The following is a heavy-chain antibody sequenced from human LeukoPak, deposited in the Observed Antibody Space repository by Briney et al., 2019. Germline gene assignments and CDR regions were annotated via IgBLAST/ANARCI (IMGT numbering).Heavy chain of an antibody. CDR3: AKGEYSSSSGWFDL. CDR1: GFTFSSYA. J-gene: IGHJ5*02. CDR2: ISGSGGST. D-gene: IGHD6-6*01. V-gene: IGHV3-23*01. Sequence: GGSLRLSCAASGFTFSSYAMSWVRQAPGKGLEGVSAISGSGGSTYYADSVNGPFTISRDNSKNPLYLQMNSLRAEDTAVYYCAKGEYSSSSGWFDLWGQGTLVTVSS.